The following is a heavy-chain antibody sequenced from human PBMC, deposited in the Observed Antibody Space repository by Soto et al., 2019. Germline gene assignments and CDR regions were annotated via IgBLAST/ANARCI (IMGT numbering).Heavy chain of an antibody. CDR1: GYTFTTYA. CDR3: VAGDYGDY. CDR2: VGGDNGNT. Sequence: QVQLVQSGAEEKKPGASVKVSCKASGYTFTTYAMHWVRQAPGQRLEWMGWVGGDNGNTRYSQKFQGRVTMTRDTSASTAYMERSSLGSEDTAVYYCVAGDYGDYWGQGPLVSVSS. J-gene: IGHJ4*02. V-gene: IGHV1-3*05.